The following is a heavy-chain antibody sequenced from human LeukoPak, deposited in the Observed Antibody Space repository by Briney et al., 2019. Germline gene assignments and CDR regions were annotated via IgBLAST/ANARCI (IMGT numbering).Heavy chain of an antibody. D-gene: IGHD1-14*01. V-gene: IGHV3-30*02. Sequence: PGGSLRLSCVASGFSFDNYGMHWVRQAPGKGLEWVSLIRFEASKKFYAPSVKGRFTISRDNSKNTLYLQMTSLRVEDTALYYCAKDDNGPQDNWGQGTLVTVSS. CDR1: GFSFDNYG. CDR2: IRFEASKK. J-gene: IGHJ4*02. CDR3: AKDDNGPQDN.